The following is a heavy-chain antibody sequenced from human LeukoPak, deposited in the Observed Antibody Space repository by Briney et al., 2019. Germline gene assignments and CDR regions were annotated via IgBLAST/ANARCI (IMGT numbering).Heavy chain of an antibody. D-gene: IGHD6-19*01. V-gene: IGHV1-69*04. J-gene: IGHJ4*02. CDR2: IIPILGIA. Sequence: GASVKVSCKASGGTFSSYAISWMRQAPGQGLEWMGRIIPILGIANYAQKFQGRVTITADKSTSTAYMELSSLRSEDTAVYYCARDPSGWYGYFDHWGQGTLVTVSS. CDR3: ARDPSGWYGYFDH. CDR1: GGTFSSYA.